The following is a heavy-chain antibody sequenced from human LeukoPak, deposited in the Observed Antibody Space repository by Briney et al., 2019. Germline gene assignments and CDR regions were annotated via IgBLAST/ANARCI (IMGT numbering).Heavy chain of an antibody. V-gene: IGHV3-74*01. CDR2: INSDGSST. CDR3: ARETLLTGKDY. D-gene: IGHD3-9*01. Sequence: GGSLRLSCAASGFTFSSYWMHWVRQAPGKGLVWVSRINSDGSSTSHADSVKGRFTISRDNAKNTLYLQMNSLRAEDTAVYYCARETLLTGKDYWGQGTLVTVSS. J-gene: IGHJ4*02. CDR1: GFTFSSYW.